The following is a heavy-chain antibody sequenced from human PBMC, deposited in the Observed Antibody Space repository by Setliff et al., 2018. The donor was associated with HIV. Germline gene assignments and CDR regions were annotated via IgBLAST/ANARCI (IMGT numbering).Heavy chain of an antibody. CDR2: IHVSGTT. J-gene: IGHJ4*02. V-gene: IGHV4-61*09. CDR1: GGSISSGSDY. CDR3: ARDVMEWFGNYFDN. Sequence: SETLSLTCTVSGGSISSGSDYWSWIRQPAGKGLEWIGQIHVSGTTNYNPSLKSRVTISVDTSKHQFSLQLTSVTAADTAVYFCARDVMEWFGNYFDNWGQGALVTVSS. D-gene: IGHD3-3*01.